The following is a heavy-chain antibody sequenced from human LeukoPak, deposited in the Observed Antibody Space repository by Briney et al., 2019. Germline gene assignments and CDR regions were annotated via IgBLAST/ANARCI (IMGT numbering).Heavy chain of an antibody. V-gene: IGHV3-74*01. CDR1: GFTFNNYW. CDR2: INSDGSST. J-gene: IGHJ4*02. CDR3: AREEYSVRRGARLDH. Sequence: PGGSLRLSCAASGFTFNNYWMHWDRQAPGKGLVWVSRINSDGSSTGYADSVRGRFTISRDTAKNTLYLQMNSVRVEDTAMYYCAREEYSVRRGARLDHWGQGTLVIVSS. D-gene: IGHD4-11*01.